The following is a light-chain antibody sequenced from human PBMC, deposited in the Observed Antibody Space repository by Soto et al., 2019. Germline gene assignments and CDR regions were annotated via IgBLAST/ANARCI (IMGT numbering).Light chain of an antibody. CDR1: QSVSRN. CDR3: QQYNNWPPWT. J-gene: IGKJ1*01. V-gene: IGKV3-15*01. Sequence: EIVMKQSPATLSVSPGERATLSCRASQSVSRNLAWYQQKPGQAPRLLIYGASTRATGIPARFSGSGSGTEFTLTISSLQSEDFAVYYCQQYNNWPPWTFGQGTKVEIK. CDR2: GAS.